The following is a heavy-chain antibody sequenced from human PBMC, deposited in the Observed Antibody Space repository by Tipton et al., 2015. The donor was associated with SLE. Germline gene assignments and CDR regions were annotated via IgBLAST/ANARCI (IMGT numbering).Heavy chain of an antibody. V-gene: IGHV4-61*02. CDR3: ARDLSN. Sequence: TLSLTCTVSGGSISSGSYYWSWIRQPAGKGLEWIGRIYTSGSTNYNPSLKSRVTISVDTSKNQSSLKLSSVTAADTAVYYCARDLSNWGQGTLVTVSS. J-gene: IGHJ4*02. CDR1: GGSISSGSYY. CDR2: IYTSGST.